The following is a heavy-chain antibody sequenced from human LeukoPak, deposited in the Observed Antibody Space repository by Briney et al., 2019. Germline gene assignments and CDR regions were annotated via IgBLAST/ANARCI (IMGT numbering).Heavy chain of an antibody. V-gene: IGHV3-21*01. J-gene: IGHJ4*02. D-gene: IGHD1-26*01. CDR3: ARGVGALGAFDY. Sequence: GGSLRLSCAASGFTFSSYSMNWVRQAPGKGLEWVSSISSSSYIYYADSVKGRFTISRDNAKNSLYLQMNSLRAEDTAVYYCARGVGALGAFDYWGQGTLVTVSS. CDR2: ISSSSYI. CDR1: GFTFSSYS.